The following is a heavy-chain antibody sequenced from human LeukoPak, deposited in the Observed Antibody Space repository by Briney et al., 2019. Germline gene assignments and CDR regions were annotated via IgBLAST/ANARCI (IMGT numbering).Heavy chain of an antibody. CDR3: VKDRRNPYRPEGPFDP. CDR1: GFTFEDYA. CDR2: INWNSAST. V-gene: IGHV3-9*01. D-gene: IGHD1-14*01. J-gene: IGHJ5*02. Sequence: AGGSLRLSCAASGFTFEDYAMHWVRQAPGKGLEWVSGINWNSASTGYADSVKGRFTISSDNVMNSLYLQMNSLRPEDTALYYCVKDRRNPYRPEGPFDPWGQGTLVTVSS.